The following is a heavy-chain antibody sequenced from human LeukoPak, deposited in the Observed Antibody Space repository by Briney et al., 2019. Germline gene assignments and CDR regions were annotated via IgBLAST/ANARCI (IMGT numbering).Heavy chain of an antibody. CDR1: GGSISSYY. D-gene: IGHD3-22*01. J-gene: IGHJ3*02. V-gene: IGHV4-4*07. CDR3: AREPFYYDSTLLDAFDI. CDR2: IYTSVST. Sequence: SETLSLTCTVSGGSISSYYWNWIRQPAGKGLEWIGRIYTSVSTNYNPSLKSRVTISVDKSKNQFSLKLSSVTASDTAVYYCAREPFYYDSTLLDAFDIWGQGTMVTVSS.